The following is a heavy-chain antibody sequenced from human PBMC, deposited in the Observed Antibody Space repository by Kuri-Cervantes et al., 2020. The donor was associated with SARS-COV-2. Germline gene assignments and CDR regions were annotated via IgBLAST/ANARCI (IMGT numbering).Heavy chain of an antibody. J-gene: IGHJ4*02. V-gene: IGHV3-48*04. D-gene: IGHD5-18*01. Sequence: GESLRISCAASGFTFSSYSMNWVRRAPGKGLEWVSYISSSSSTIYYADSVKGRFTISRDNAKNSLYLQMNSLRAEDTAVYYCASSRGYSYGPTRYWGQGTLVTVSS. CDR3: ASSRGYSYGPTRY. CDR1: GFTFSSYS. CDR2: ISSSSSTI.